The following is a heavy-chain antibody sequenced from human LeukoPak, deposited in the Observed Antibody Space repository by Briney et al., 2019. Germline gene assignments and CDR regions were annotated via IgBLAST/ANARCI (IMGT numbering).Heavy chain of an antibody. CDR3: ARYPTSMLSFDY. J-gene: IGHJ4*02. V-gene: IGHV1-8*01. Sequence: KPGASVKVSCKASGYTFTSYDINWVRQATGQGLEWMGWMNPNSGITGHAQKFQGRVTMTRNTSISTAYMELSSLRSEDTAVYYCARYPTSMLSFDYWAREPWSPSPQ. CDR2: MNPNSGIT. D-gene: IGHD2-8*01. CDR1: GYTFTSYD.